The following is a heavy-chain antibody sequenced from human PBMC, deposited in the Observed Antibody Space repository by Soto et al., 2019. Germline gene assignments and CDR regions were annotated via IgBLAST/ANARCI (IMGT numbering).Heavy chain of an antibody. D-gene: IGHD6-19*01. J-gene: IGHJ4*02. Sequence: PGGSLRLSCAVSGITSSTYCMHLVRQAPETGLVWVSRICRDGGGTDYADSVKGRFIISRDDADNSLHLQMNSLRVEDTAIYYCVRGTSAWRGMDYWGQGTLVTVSS. CDR2: ICRDGGGT. V-gene: IGHV3-74*01. CDR3: VRGTSAWRGMDY. CDR1: GITSSTYC.